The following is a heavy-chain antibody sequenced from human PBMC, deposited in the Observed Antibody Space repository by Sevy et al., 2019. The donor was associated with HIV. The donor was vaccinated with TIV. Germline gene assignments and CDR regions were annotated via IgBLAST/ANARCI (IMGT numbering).Heavy chain of an antibody. V-gene: IGHV5-51*01. J-gene: IGHJ4*02. CDR3: ARPYCAGDCYSGYYFDY. Sequence: GESLKISCKGSGYSFASYWIGWVRQMPGKGLEWMGIIYPGDSATRYSRSFQGQVTISADKSISTAYAQWTSLKASDTAMYYCARPYCAGDCYSGYYFDYWGQGTLVTVSS. CDR2: IYPGDSAT. D-gene: IGHD2-21*02. CDR1: GYSFASYW.